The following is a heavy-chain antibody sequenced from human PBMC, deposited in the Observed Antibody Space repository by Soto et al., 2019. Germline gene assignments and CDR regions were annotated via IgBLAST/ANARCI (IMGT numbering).Heavy chain of an antibody. CDR3: ARGDNWNSLSFDY. CDR2: IYYSGST. D-gene: IGHD1-7*01. V-gene: IGHV4-59*01. Sequence: SLTCTVSGGSISSYYWSWIRQPPGKGLEWIGYIYYSGSTNYNPSLKSRVTISVDTSKNQFSLKLSSVTAADTAVYYCARGDNWNSLSFDYWGRGTLVTVS. CDR1: GGSISSYY. J-gene: IGHJ4*02.